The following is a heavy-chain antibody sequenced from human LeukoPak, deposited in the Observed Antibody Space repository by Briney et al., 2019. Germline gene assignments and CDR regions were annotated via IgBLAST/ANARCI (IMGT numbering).Heavy chain of an antibody. CDR1: GFTFSSYS. Sequence: GGSLRLSRAASGFTFSSYSMNWARQPPGKGREWVSYISSSSSTIYYADSVKGRFTISRDNAKNSLYLQMNSLRAEDTAVYYCARDPVGYPESDYWGQGTLVTVSS. D-gene: IGHD1-26*01. V-gene: IGHV3-48*01. J-gene: IGHJ4*02. CDR3: ARDPVGYPESDY. CDR2: ISSSSSTI.